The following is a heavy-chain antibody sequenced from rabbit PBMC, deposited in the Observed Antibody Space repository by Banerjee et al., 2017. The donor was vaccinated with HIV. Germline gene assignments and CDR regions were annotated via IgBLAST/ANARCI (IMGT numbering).Heavy chain of an antibody. Sequence: QSLEESGGDLVKPGASLTLTCTASGFSFSSSYWICWVRQAPGKGLEWIACIYAGSSGSTYYASWAKGRFTISKTSSTTVTLQMTSLTAADTATYFCARGPDYGDDSVYLWGPGTLVTVS. D-gene: IGHD2-1*01. J-gene: IGHJ4*01. CDR2: IYAGSSGST. CDR1: GFSFSSSYW. CDR3: ARGPDYGDDSVYL. V-gene: IGHV1S40*01.